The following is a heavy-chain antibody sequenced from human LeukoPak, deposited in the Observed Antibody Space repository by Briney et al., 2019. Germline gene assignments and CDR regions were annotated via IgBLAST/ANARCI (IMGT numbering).Heavy chain of an antibody. J-gene: IGHJ5*02. V-gene: IGHV1-8*01. CDR2: MNPNSGNT. Sequence: ASVKVSCKASGYTFTSYDINWVRQATGRGLEWMGWMNPNSGNTGYAQKFQGRVTMTRNTSISTAYMELSSLRSEDTAVYYCARECSSCTNWFDPWGQGTLVTVSS. CDR3: ARECSSCTNWFDP. CDR1: GYTFTSYD. D-gene: IGHD6-6*01.